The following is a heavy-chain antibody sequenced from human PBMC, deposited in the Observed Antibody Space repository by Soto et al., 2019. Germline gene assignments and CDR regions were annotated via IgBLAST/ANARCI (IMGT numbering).Heavy chain of an antibody. D-gene: IGHD4-4*01. CDR1: GGSISSYY. CDR3: AREAPYDYRDPTHYMDV. J-gene: IGHJ6*03. Sequence: SETLSLTCTVSGGSISSYYWSWIRQPPGKGLEWIGYIYYSGSTNYNPSLKSRATISVDTSKNQFSLKLSSVTAADTAVYYCAREAPYDYRDPTHYMDVWGKGTTVTVSS. V-gene: IGHV4-59*01. CDR2: IYYSGST.